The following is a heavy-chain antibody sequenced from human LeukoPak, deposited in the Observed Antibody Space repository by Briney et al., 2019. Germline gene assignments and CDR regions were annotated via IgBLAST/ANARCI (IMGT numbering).Heavy chain of an antibody. D-gene: IGHD4-23*01. V-gene: IGHV3-49*04. Sequence: PGRSLRLSCTASGFMFGGCAVSWVRQAPGKGLEWVGFIRSKSYGGTTEYAASVKGRFTISRDDSKSIAYLQMNSLKTEDTAVYYCSRAVAHLDYWGQGTLVTVSS. CDR2: IRSKSYGGTT. J-gene: IGHJ4*02. CDR1: GFMFGGCA. CDR3: SRAVAHLDY.